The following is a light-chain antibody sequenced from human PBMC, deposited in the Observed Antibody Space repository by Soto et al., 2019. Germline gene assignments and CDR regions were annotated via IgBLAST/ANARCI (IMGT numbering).Light chain of an antibody. CDR3: SSYTSSSTLQV. Sequence: QSALTPPASVSGSPGQSITISCTGTSSDVGGYNYVSWYQQHPGKAPNLMIYDVSNRPSGVSNRFSGAKSGNTASLTISGLQAEDEADYYCSSYTSSSTLQVFGTGTKLTVL. J-gene: IGLJ1*01. V-gene: IGLV2-14*01. CDR1: SSDVGGYNY. CDR2: DVS.